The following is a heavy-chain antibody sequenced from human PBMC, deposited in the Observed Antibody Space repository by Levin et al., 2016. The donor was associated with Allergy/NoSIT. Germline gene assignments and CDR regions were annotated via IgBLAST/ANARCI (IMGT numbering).Heavy chain of an antibody. CDR2: ISYDGSNK. D-gene: IGHD6-13*01. Sequence: VRQAPGKGLEWVAVISYDGSNKYYADSVKGRFTISRDNSKNTLYLQMNSLRAEDTAVYYCAREEGSSWYYFDYWGQGTLVTVSS. J-gene: IGHJ4*02. CDR3: AREEGSSWYYFDY. V-gene: IGHV3-30-3*01.